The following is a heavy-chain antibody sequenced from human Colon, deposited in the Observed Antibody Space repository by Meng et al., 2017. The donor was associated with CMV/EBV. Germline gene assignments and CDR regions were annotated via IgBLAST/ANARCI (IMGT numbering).Heavy chain of an antibody. J-gene: IGHJ4*02. CDR1: GYTFTDHY. CDR2: VNPKTGGT. V-gene: IGHV1-2*02. CDR3: AKDCGLGGTRDY. Sequence: CPTSGYTFTDHYITWVRQAPGQGLEWMGWVNPKTGGTRYAQKFKGSVTMTRDTSTSTAYMEVNRLTSDDAAVYYCAKDCGLGGTRDYWGQGTLVTVSS. D-gene: IGHD3-16*01.